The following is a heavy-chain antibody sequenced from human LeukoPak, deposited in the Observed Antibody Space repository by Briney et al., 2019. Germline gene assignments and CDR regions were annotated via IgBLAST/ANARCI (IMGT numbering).Heavy chain of an antibody. V-gene: IGHV1-18*01. CDR3: ARVTGYCTNGVCYGPFDY. Sequence: ASVKVSFKASGYTFTSYGISWVRQAPGQGLEWMGWISAYNGNTNYAQKLQGRVTMTTDTSTSTAYMELRSLRSDDTAVYYCARVTGYCTNGVCYGPFDYWGQGTLVTVSS. CDR2: ISAYNGNT. D-gene: IGHD2-8*01. CDR1: GYTFTSYG. J-gene: IGHJ4*02.